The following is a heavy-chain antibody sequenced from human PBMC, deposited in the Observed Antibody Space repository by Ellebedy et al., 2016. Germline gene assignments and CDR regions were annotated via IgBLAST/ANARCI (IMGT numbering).Heavy chain of an antibody. CDR2: ISNMGVGT. J-gene: IGHJ3*02. D-gene: IGHD1-26*01. CDR3: AKVADGSSRAFDI. CDR1: GFSFSVYG. Sequence: GESLKISXEASGFSFSVYGMSWVRQAPGKGLEWVSSISNMGVGTHYADSVKGRFTISRDNSKNTLYCQMNSVRAEDTAVYYCAKVADGSSRAFDIWGQGTMVTVSS. V-gene: IGHV3-23*01.